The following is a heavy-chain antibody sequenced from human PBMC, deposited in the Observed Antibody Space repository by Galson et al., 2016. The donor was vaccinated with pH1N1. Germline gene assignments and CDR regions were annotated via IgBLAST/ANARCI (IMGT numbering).Heavy chain of an antibody. D-gene: IGHD2-15*01. V-gene: IGHV3-7*01. CDR3: VGAVGAMEAY. CDR1: GFTFSSYW. CDR2: INQDGSDK. Sequence: SLRLSCAGSGFTFSSYWMHWVRQAPGKGLEWVANINQDGSDKYYVDSVKGRFTISRDNAKNSLHLQMNSLRAEDTAGYYCVGAVGAMEAYWGQGTLVTVSS. J-gene: IGHJ4*02.